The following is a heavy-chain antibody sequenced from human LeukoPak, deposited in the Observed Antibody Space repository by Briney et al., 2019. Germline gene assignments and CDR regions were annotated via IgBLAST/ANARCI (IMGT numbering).Heavy chain of an antibody. Sequence: GASVKVSCKASEYTFTSYAMHWVRQAPGQRLEWMGWINGGSGNTIYSQKFHGRVTITRETSASTAYMELSSLRSEDTAVYYCARAGGFGESGDYLDYWGQGTLVTVSS. CDR2: INGGSGNT. J-gene: IGHJ4*02. V-gene: IGHV1-3*01. CDR1: EYTFTSYA. D-gene: IGHD3-10*01. CDR3: ARAGGFGESGDYLDY.